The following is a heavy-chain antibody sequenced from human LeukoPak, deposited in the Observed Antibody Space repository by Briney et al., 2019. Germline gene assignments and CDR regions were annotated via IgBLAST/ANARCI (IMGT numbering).Heavy chain of an antibody. CDR2: ISGSGGST. CDR3: AKGGIQYLPDY. CDR1: GFTFSSYA. Sequence: PGGSLRLSCTASGFTFSSYAMSWVRRAPGKGLEWVSAISGSGGSTYYADSVKGRFTISRDNSKSTLYLQMNSLRAEDTAIYYCAKGGIQYLPDYWGQGTLVTVSS. D-gene: IGHD2-2*02. J-gene: IGHJ4*02. V-gene: IGHV3-23*01.